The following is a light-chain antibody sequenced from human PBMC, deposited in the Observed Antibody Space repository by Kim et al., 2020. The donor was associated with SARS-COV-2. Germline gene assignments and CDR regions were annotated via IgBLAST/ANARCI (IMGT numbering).Light chain of an antibody. J-gene: IGLJ1*01. CDR2: QDS. V-gene: IGLV3-1*01. CDR1: KLGDKY. Sequence: VYPGKTASITCSGDKLGDKYACWYQQKPGQSPVLVIYQDSKRPSGIPERFSGSNSGNTATLTISGTQAMDEADYYCQAWDSSTEVFGTGTKVTVL. CDR3: QAWDSSTEV.